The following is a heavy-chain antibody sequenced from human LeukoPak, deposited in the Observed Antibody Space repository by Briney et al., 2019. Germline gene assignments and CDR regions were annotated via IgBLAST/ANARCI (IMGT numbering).Heavy chain of an antibody. V-gene: IGHV3-23*01. J-gene: IGHJ4*02. CDR3: ATHKTELLWFGELPYDY. D-gene: IGHD3-10*01. CDR1: GFTFSSYA. CDR2: ISGSGGST. Sequence: GGSLRLPCAASGFTFSSYAMSWVRQAPGKGLEWVSAISGSGGSTYYADSVKGRFTISRDNSKNTLYLQMNSLRAEDTAVYYCATHKTELLWFGELPYDYWGQGTLVTVSS.